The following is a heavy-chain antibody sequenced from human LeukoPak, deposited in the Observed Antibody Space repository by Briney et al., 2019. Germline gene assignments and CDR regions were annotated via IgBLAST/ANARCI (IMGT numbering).Heavy chain of an antibody. V-gene: IGHV3-30*18. J-gene: IGHJ5*02. CDR2: ISYDGSNK. CDR3: AKDVTGTTPNWFDP. D-gene: IGHD1-20*01. CDR1: GFTFSSYG. Sequence: GGSLRLSCAASGFTFSSYGMHWVRQAPGKGLEWVAVISYDGSNKYYADSVKGRFTISRDNSKNTLYLQMNSLRAEDTAVYYCAKDVTGTTPNWFDPWGQGTLVTVSS.